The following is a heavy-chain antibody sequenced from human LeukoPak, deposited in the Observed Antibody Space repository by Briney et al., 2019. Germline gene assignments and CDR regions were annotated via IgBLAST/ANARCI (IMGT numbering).Heavy chain of an antibody. CDR1: GGSISSYY. V-gene: IGHV4-4*07. CDR3: ARLVDTPIIRGYYFDP. J-gene: IGHJ5*02. CDR2: IYISGST. Sequence: SETLSLTCTVSGGSISSYYWSWVRQPAGKGLEWIGRIYISGSTNYNSSLKSRVTISMDTSKNQFSLKLSSVTAADTAIYYCARLVDTPIIRGYYFDPWGPGTLVTVSS. D-gene: IGHD3-22*01.